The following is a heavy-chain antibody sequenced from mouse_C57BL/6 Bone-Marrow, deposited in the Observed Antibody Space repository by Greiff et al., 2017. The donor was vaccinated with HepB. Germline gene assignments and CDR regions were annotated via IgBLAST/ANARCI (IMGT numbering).Heavy chain of an antibody. CDR2: INPNSGST. CDR3: ARYRGSSSFWYFDV. V-gene: IGHV1-64*01. Sequence: QVQLQQPGAELVKPGASVKLSCKASGYTFTSYWMHWVKQRPGQGLEWIGMINPNSGSTNYNEKFKSQATLTVDKSSSTAYMQLSSLTSEDSAVYYCARYRGSSSFWYFDVWGTGTTVTVSS. CDR1: GYTFTSYW. D-gene: IGHD1-1*01. J-gene: IGHJ1*03.